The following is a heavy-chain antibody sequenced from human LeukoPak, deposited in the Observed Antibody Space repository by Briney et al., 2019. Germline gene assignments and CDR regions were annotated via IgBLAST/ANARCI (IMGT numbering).Heavy chain of an antibody. D-gene: IGHD3-22*01. J-gene: IGHJ4*02. CDR3: ARDYPYYYDSSGYYSFDY. CDR2: IYSGGST. V-gene: IGHV3-66*01. Sequence: GGSLRLSCAASGFTVSANYMSWVRQAPGKGLEWVSVIYSGGSTYYADSVKGRFTISRDNSKNTLYLQMNSLRAEDTAVYYCARDYPYYYDSSGYYSFDYWGQGTLVTVSS. CDR1: GFTVSANY.